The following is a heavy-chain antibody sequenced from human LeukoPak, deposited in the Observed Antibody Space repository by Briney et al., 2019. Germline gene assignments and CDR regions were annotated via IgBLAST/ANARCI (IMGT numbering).Heavy chain of an antibody. V-gene: IGHV4-34*01. Sequence: SEALSLTCAVYGGSFSDYYWTWIRQSPGKGLEWIGEINHSGATDYNPSLKSRVTISVDTSKNQFSLKVRSVTAADTAVYYCARRVRGVIISFYYYNGMDVWGQGTTVTVSS. CDR1: GGSFSDYY. CDR2: INHSGAT. J-gene: IGHJ6*02. CDR3: ARRVRGVIISFYYYNGMDV. D-gene: IGHD3-10*01.